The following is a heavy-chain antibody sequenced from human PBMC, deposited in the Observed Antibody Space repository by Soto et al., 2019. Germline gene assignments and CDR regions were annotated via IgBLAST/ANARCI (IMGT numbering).Heavy chain of an antibody. CDR1: GASVIGHY. CDR3: AIETGSWYFDS. Sequence: PSETLSLTCSVSGASVIGHYWTWIRQAPGKGLEWIGYVSNYGSTTYSPSLKSRVSISADTSKNLISLNLTSVTAADTAVYYCAIETGSWYFDSWGQGILVTVS. V-gene: IGHV4-59*02. CDR2: VSNYGST. D-gene: IGHD3-10*01. J-gene: IGHJ4*02.